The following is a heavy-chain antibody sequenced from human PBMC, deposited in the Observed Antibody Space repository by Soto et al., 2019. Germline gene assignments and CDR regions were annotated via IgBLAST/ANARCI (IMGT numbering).Heavy chain of an antibody. CDR3: ARGGTTVVNG. Sequence: QLQLQESGPGLVKPSETLSLTCTVSGGSISSSSYYWGWIRQPPGKGLEWIGSIYYSGSAYYNPSPKSRVTISVDTSKNQFSLKLSSVTAADTAVYYCARGGTTVVNGWGQGTLVTVSS. J-gene: IGHJ4*02. V-gene: IGHV4-39*01. D-gene: IGHD4-17*01. CDR2: IYYSGSA. CDR1: GGSISSSSYY.